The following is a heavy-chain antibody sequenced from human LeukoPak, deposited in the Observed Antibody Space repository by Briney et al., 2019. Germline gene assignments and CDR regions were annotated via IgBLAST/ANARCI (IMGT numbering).Heavy chain of an antibody. V-gene: IGHV4-39*07. CDR2: INHSGST. D-gene: IGHD3-16*01. Sequence: SETLSLTCTVSGGSISSGGYYWSWIRQPPGKGLEWIGEINHSGSTNYNPSLKSRVTISVDTSKNQFSLKLSSVTAADTAVYYCARGGFPHRGAHNWFDPWGQGTLVTVSS. J-gene: IGHJ5*02. CDR3: ARGGFPHRGAHNWFDP. CDR1: GGSISSGGYY.